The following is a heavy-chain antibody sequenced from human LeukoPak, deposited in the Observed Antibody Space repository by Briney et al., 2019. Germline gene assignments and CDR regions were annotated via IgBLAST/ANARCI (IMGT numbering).Heavy chain of an antibody. D-gene: IGHD3-22*01. V-gene: IGHV3-30*18. CDR3: AKEAVNYYDSSGYFDDAFDI. J-gene: IGHJ3*02. Sequence: GGSLRLSCAASGFTFSSYGMHWVRQAPGKGLEWVAVISYDESNKYYADSVKGRFTISRDNSKNTLYLQMNSQRGEDTAVYYCAKEAVNYYDSSGYFDDAFDIWGQGTMVTVSS. CDR1: GFTFSSYG. CDR2: ISYDESNK.